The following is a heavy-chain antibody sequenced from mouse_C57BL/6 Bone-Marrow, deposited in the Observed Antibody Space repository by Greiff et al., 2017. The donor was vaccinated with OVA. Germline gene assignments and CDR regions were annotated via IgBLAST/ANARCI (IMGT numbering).Heavy chain of an antibody. J-gene: IGHJ1*03. Sequence: VQLQQSGAELARPGASVKMSCKATGYTFTSYTMHWLKQRPGQGLEWIGYSNPSSGYTKYNQKFKDKATLTADKSSSTAYMQLSSLTSEDSAVYYCARGFLWYFDVWGTGTTVTVSS. CDR2: SNPSSGYT. CDR1: GYTFTSYT. CDR3: ARGFLWYFDV. V-gene: IGHV1-4*01.